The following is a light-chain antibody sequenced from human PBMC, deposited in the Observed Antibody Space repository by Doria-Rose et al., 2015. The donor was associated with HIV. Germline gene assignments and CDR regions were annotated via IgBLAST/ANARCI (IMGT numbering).Light chain of an antibody. J-gene: IGLJ1*01. V-gene: IGLV2-8*01. Sequence: QSVLTQPPSASGSPGQSVTISCTGTSSDVGGYIHVSWYRQHQGKAAELMIYEVDKRPLGVPDRFSGSKSGNTASLTVSGLQAEDEADYFCSSFAGNHNYVFGTGTKVTVL. CDR3: SSFAGNHNYV. CDR2: EVD. CDR1: SSDVGGYIH.